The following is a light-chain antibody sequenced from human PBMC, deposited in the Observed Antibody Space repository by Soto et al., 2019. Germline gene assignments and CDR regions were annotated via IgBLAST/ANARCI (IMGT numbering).Light chain of an antibody. Sequence: QSALTQPRSVSGSPGQSVTISCTGTSSDVGGYNYVSRYQQHPGKAPKLMIYDVSKRPSEVPDRFSGSKSGNTASLTISGLQAEDEADYYCCSYAGSYVFGTGTKVTVL. CDR2: DVS. J-gene: IGLJ1*01. CDR1: SSDVGGYNY. V-gene: IGLV2-11*01. CDR3: CSYAGSYV.